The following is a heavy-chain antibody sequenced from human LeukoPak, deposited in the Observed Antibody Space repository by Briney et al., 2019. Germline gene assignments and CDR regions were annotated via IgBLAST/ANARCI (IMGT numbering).Heavy chain of an antibody. V-gene: IGHV2-5*08. Sequence: TLSLTCTVSGGSISSYYWSWIRQPPGKALEWLALIFWDDDKRYSPSLKSRLTITKDTSKNQVVLTMTNMDPVDTATYYCAHGKDPVTPFDYWGQGTLVTVSS. J-gene: IGHJ4*02. D-gene: IGHD3-16*01. CDR2: IFWDDDK. CDR3: AHGKDPVTPFDY. CDR1: GGSISSYYW.